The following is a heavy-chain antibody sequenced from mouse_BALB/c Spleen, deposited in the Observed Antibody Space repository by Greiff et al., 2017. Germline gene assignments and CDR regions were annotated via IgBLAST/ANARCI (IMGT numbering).Heavy chain of an antibody. CDR3: GRALLYYGFSMDY. CDR2: INPYNGDT. CDR1: GYSFTGYF. Sequence: VQLKESGPELVKPGASVKISCKASGYSFTGYFMNWVKQSHGKSLEWIGRINPYNGDTFYNQKFKGKATLTVDKSSSTAHMELLSLTSEDSAVYYCGRALLYYGFSMDYWGQGTSVTVSS. J-gene: IGHJ4*01. D-gene: IGHD1-1*01. V-gene: IGHV1-37*01.